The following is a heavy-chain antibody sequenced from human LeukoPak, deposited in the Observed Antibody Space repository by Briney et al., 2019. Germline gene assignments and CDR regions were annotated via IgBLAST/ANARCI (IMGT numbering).Heavy chain of an antibody. CDR2: ISSSGGTM. CDR3: ARVLHKRMYDSTTYYAY. D-gene: IGHD3-22*01. Sequence: GGSLRLSCEASGFTVSSFEINWVRQAPGKGLEWVSYISSSGGTMDYADPVKGRFTISRDNSKNTLYLQMNSLRAEDTAVYYCARVLHKRMYDSTTYYAYWGQGILVTVSS. CDR1: GFTVSSFE. J-gene: IGHJ4*02. V-gene: IGHV3-48*03.